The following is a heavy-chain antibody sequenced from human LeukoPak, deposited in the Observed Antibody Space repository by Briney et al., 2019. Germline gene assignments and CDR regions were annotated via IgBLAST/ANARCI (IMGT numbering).Heavy chain of an antibody. CDR3: TRLGAYSSRDDYFDY. Sequence: GGSLRLSCAASGFTFSGSAIHWVRQASGKGLEWVGRIRSKSNNYATTYGASVKGRFTFSRDDSKNTAYLQMNSLKTEDTAVYYCTRLGAYSSRDDYFDYWGQGTLVTVSS. J-gene: IGHJ4*02. CDR2: IRSKSNNYAT. CDR1: GFTFSGSA. D-gene: IGHD6-13*01. V-gene: IGHV3-73*01.